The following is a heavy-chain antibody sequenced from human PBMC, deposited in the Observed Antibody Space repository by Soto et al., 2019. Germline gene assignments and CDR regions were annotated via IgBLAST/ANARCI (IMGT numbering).Heavy chain of an antibody. CDR1: GGSINSGDYY. CDR3: ARDRYYGSGTYYNFYSGMDV. Sequence: SETLSLTCAVSGGSINSGDYYWTWVRQPPGKGLEWIGNIFHSGSTYYTPSLQSRVTISLDTSKNHFSLKLSSVTPADTAVYYCARDRYYGSGTYYNFYSGMDVWGQGTTVSVSS. V-gene: IGHV4-30-4*01. J-gene: IGHJ6*02. D-gene: IGHD3-10*01. CDR2: IFHSGST.